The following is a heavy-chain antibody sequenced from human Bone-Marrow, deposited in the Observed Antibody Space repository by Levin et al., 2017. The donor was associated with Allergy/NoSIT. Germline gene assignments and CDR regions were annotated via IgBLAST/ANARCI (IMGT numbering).Heavy chain of an antibody. Sequence: HGESLKISCKASGYPFSSHWINWVRQMPGKGLEWMGRIDPSDSYTNYSPSFEGLVTISADKSIDTSYLQWSGLKASDTAIYYCVNFYKSGSLWGQGTLVTVSS. J-gene: IGHJ4*02. CDR3: VNFYKSGSL. CDR1: GYPFSSHW. CDR2: IDPSDSYT. D-gene: IGHD3-10*01. V-gene: IGHV5-10-1*01.